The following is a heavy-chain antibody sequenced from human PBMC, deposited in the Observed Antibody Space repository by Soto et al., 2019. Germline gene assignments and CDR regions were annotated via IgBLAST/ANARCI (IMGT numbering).Heavy chain of an antibody. D-gene: IGHD3-9*01. CDR1: GGSFSTYY. J-gene: IGHJ3*02. CDR3: ARGGSNDWQVAFDI. CDR2: INHNGNN. Sequence: KSSETLSLTCVVSGGSFSTYYYSWIRQSPGKGLEWIGEINHNGNNNYSPSLKSRATMSLDTSKNQFSLKLTSVAAADTAVYYCARGGSNDWQVAFDIWGQGTMVTVSS. V-gene: IGHV4-34*01.